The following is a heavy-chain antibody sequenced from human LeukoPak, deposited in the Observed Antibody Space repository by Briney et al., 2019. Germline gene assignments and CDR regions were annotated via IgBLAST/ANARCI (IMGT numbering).Heavy chain of an antibody. CDR3: TRRGRLGCSGGSCYSVMDV. J-gene: IGHJ6*02. Sequence: GGSLKLSCAASGFTFSGSAMHWVRQASGKGLEWVGRIRSKANSYATAYAASVKGRFTISRDDSKNTAYLQMNSLKTEDTAVYYCTRRGRLGCSGGSCYSVMDVWGQGTTVIVSS. D-gene: IGHD2-15*01. CDR2: IRSKANSYAT. V-gene: IGHV3-73*01. CDR1: GFTFSGSA.